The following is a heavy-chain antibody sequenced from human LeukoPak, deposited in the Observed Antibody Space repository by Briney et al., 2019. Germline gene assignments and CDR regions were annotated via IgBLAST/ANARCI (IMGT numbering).Heavy chain of an antibody. Sequence: ESGPTLVKPTQTLTLTCTFSGFSLSTTGVGGGWIRQPPGKALERLALIYWDDDKRYSPSLKSRLTITKDTSKNQVVLTMTNMDPVDTATYYCAHRDKTLAFDYWGQGTLVTASS. V-gene: IGHV2-5*02. D-gene: IGHD2-15*01. J-gene: IGHJ4*02. CDR1: GFSLSTTGVG. CDR2: IYWDDDK. CDR3: AHRDKTLAFDY.